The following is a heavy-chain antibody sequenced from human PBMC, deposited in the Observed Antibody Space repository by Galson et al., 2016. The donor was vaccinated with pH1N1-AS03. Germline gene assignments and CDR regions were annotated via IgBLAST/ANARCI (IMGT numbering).Heavy chain of an antibody. CDR2: IKPDGGDK. CDR3: ARDLNWDNA. Sequence: LRLSCAASGLTFNSYWMTWVRQAPGKGLEWVANIKPDGGDKYYVDSVKGRFTISRDNAKNSLYLQMNSLRVEDTAVYYCARDLNWDNAWGQGTLVTVSS. V-gene: IGHV3-7*01. J-gene: IGHJ5*02. CDR1: GLTFNSYW.